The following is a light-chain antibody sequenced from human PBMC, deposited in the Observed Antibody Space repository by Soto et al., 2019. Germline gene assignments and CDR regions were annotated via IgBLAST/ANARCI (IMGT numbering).Light chain of an antibody. J-gene: IGLJ3*02. CDR3: SYFAGRNTRV. CDR2: EVR. CDR1: GGDVGGYDF. Sequence: QSALTQPPSASGSPGQSVTVSCTGTGGDVGGYDFVSWYQQYPGKAPKLIIFEVRKRPSGVPDRFSGSKSGNTASLTVSGHQGDDEADYYCSYFAGRNTRVFGGGTQLTVL. V-gene: IGLV2-8*01.